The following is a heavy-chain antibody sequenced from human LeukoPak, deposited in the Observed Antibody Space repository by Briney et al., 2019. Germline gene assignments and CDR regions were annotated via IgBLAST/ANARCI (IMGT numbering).Heavy chain of an antibody. Sequence: GGSLRLSCAASGFTFNSYWMSWVRQAPGKGLEWVGNIKQDGSAKFYVDSVKGRLTISRDNAKNSLYLQMNSLRAEDTAVYYCARDLGVIAAEDFYYYYGMDVWGQGTTVTVSS. CDR1: GFTFNSYW. V-gene: IGHV3-7*01. D-gene: IGHD6-13*01. CDR3: ARDLGVIAAEDFYYYYGMDV. J-gene: IGHJ6*02. CDR2: IKQDGSAK.